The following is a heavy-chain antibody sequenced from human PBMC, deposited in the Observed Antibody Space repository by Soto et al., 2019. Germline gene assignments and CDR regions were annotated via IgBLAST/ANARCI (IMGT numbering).Heavy chain of an antibody. CDR2: IYYIGSA. Sequence: SETLSLTCAVSGASISSYYWSWIRQPPGKGLEWIGYIYYIGSANYNPSLKSRVSISIDTSKNQFSLKLSSVTAADTAVYYCARDQIARPQFDYWGQGTLVNVSS. J-gene: IGHJ4*02. CDR1: GASISSYY. D-gene: IGHD2-21*01. V-gene: IGHV4-59*01. CDR3: ARDQIARPQFDY.